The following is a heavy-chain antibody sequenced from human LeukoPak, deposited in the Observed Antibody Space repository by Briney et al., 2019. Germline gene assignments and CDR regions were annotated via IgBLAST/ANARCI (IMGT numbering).Heavy chain of an antibody. D-gene: IGHD3-22*01. CDR2: IYYSGST. CDR3: ANTRYDSSGYYSYYFDY. J-gene: IGHJ4*02. Sequence: TSETLSLTCTVSGDSISDYYWSWIRQPPGKGLEWMGYIYYSGSTNYNPSLKSRVTISVDTSKNQFSLKLSSVTAADTAVYYCANTRYDSSGYYSYYFDYWGQGTLVTVSS. V-gene: IGHV4-59*01. CDR1: GDSISDYY.